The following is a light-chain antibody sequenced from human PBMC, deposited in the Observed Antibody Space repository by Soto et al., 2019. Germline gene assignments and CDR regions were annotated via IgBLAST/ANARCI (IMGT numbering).Light chain of an antibody. CDR1: QSISSN. J-gene: IGKJ5*01. CDR2: GTS. Sequence: EIVMTQSPATLSVSPGERVTLSCRASQSISSNLAWYQQKPGQAPSLLMYGTSTRATGIPARFSGSGSGTDSTLTTRSLQSEYFALYFCHQYNTCSSLTFGQGTRLQMK. V-gene: IGKV3-15*01. CDR3: HQYNTCSSLT.